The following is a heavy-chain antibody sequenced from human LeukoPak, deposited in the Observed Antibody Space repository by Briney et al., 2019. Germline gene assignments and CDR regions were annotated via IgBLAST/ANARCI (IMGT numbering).Heavy chain of an antibody. D-gene: IGHD1-26*01. Sequence: SETLPLTCTVSGGSISSYYWSWIRQPAGKGLEWIGEINHSGSTNYNPSLKSRVTISVDSSKNQFSLRLSSVTAADTAVYYCARAPYSPDSYYYYMDVWGKGTTVTVSS. CDR1: GGSISSYY. J-gene: IGHJ6*03. CDR3: ARAPYSPDSYYYYMDV. CDR2: INHSGST. V-gene: IGHV4-34*01.